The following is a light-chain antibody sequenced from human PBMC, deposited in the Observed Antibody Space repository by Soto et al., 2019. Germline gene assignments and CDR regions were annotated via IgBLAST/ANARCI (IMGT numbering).Light chain of an antibody. CDR1: HSVSSN. V-gene: IGKV3-15*01. CDR3: QQYDNRPPLT. J-gene: IGKJ1*01. Sequence: EIVMTQSPATLSVSPGERATLSCRASHSVSSNLAWYQQKPGQAPRLLIYGASTRATGIPARFSGSGSGTEFTLTISSLQSEDFAVYYCQQYDNRPPLTFGQGTKVEIK. CDR2: GAS.